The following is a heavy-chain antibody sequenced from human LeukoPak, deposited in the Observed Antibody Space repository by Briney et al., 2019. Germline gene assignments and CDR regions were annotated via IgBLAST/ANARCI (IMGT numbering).Heavy chain of an antibody. J-gene: IGHJ4*02. Sequence: GASVKVSCKASGYTFTSYDINWVRQATGQGLEWMGWMNPNSGNTGYAQRFQGRVTMTRNTSISTAYMELSSLRSEDTAVYYCARGRSSSAPDDDYWGQGTLVTVSS. CDR1: GYTFTSYD. CDR3: ARGRSSSAPDDDY. V-gene: IGHV1-8*01. D-gene: IGHD6-6*01. CDR2: MNPNSGNT.